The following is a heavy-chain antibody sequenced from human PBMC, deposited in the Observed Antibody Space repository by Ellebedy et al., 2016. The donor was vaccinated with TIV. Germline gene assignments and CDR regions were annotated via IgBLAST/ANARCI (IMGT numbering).Heavy chain of an antibody. Sequence: AASVKVSCKTSGYTFNDYYMHWVRQAPGQGLEWMEWVNPKSGGTNYAKKFRDRVTSTRATSISPAYMDLRRLRSDDTAVYYCSRDPHSYDGVGNLYYLDYWGQGTLVTVSS. CDR3: SRDPHSYDGVGNLYYLDY. CDR2: VNPKSGGT. J-gene: IGHJ4*02. V-gene: IGHV1-2*02. D-gene: IGHD3-22*01. CDR1: GYTFNDYY.